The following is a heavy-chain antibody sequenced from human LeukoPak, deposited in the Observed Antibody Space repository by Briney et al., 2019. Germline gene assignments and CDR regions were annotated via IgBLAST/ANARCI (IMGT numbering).Heavy chain of an antibody. J-gene: IGHJ4*02. V-gene: IGHV3-9*01. CDR1: GFIFDDHG. CDR2: ISWSSGII. CDR3: ARGSISSGYYYPSDY. D-gene: IGHD3-22*01. Sequence: PGGSLRLSCAASGFIFDDHGMHWVRQAPGEGLEWVSGISWSSGIIGYADSVKGRFTISRDNSKNTLYLQMNSLRAEDTAVYYCARGSISSGYYYPSDYWGQGTLVTVSS.